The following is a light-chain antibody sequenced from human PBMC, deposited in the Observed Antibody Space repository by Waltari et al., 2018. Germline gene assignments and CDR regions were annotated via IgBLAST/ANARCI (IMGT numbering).Light chain of an antibody. Sequence: EVVLTQSPATLSLSPGDSATLSCRASRNVAIYLAWYQQRPGQPHRLLIYDASNMATDIPARFSGSGSGTDFTLTISSLEPLDFAVYYCQQRKFWPPLTFGGGTKVEIK. J-gene: IGKJ4*01. CDR2: DAS. CDR1: RNVAIY. CDR3: QQRKFWPPLT. V-gene: IGKV3-11*01.